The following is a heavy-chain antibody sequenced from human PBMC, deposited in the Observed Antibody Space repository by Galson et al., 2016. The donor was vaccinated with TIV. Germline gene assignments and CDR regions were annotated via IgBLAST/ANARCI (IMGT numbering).Heavy chain of an antibody. D-gene: IGHD7-27*01. Sequence: TLSLTCTVPSDSITTYYWSWIRQPAGRGLEWIGRVYASGSTNYNPSLKSRVSMSIDTSKSQFPLKLSPVTAADTAIYYCARVGAWAFDSWGQGTLVTVSS. CDR2: VYASGST. CDR3: ARVGAWAFDS. V-gene: IGHV4-4*07. J-gene: IGHJ4*02. CDR1: SDSITTYY.